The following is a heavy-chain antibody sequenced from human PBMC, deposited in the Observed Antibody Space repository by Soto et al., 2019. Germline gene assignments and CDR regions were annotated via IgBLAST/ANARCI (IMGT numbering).Heavy chain of an antibody. Sequence: SETLSLTCSVSGGSISSGGYSWSWIRQHPGKGLEWIGHTYYSGRIYYNPSLKSRVTISVDMSLNQFSLKLSSVTAADTAVYYCARLTSYDFWSGYSIWFDSWGQGTLVT. CDR3: ARLTSYDFWSGYSIWFDS. D-gene: IGHD3-3*01. CDR1: GGSISSGGYS. CDR2: TYYSGRI. J-gene: IGHJ5*01. V-gene: IGHV4-31*03.